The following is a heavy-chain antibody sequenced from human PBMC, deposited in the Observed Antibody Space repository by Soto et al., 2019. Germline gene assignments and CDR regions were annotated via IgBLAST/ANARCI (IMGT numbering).Heavy chain of an antibody. CDR1: GGSISSSNW. J-gene: IGHJ6*02. Sequence: PSDTLSLTCAVSGGSISSSNWWSWVRQPPGKGLEWIGEIYHSGSTNYNPSLKSRVTISVDKSKNQFSLKLSSVTAADTAVYYCAGWIQLQQYYYYGMDVWGQGTTVTVSS. CDR2: IYHSGST. D-gene: IGHD5-18*01. V-gene: IGHV4-4*02. CDR3: AGWIQLQQYYYYGMDV.